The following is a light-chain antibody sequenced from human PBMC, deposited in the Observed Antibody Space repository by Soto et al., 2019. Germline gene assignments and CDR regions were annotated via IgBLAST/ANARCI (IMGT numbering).Light chain of an antibody. V-gene: IGKV1-5*01. CDR2: DAS. CDR3: QQYETFSGT. CDR1: QSFSVC. Sequence: DIQMSQSPSTLSASVGDTVTVTCRASQSFSVCLAWYQQKPGEAPKLLIYDASALPRGVPSRFSGSGSGTKFTLTIASLQPDDFATYYCQQYETFSGTFGPGTKVDI. J-gene: IGKJ1*01.